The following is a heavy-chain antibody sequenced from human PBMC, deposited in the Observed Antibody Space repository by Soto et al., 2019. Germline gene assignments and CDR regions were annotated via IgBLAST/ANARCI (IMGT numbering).Heavy chain of an antibody. CDR2: ISCNVGST. V-gene: IGHV3-64D*08. Sequence: GGSLRLSCSASGFTFSSYAMHWVRQAPGKGLEYVSAISCNVGSTYYADCVEARFSIYRDNSKNTLYLQMSSLRAEDMAVYYCVKDRTYYDFWSCSLFDYWGQGTLVTVSS. CDR3: VKDRTYYDFWSCSLFDY. CDR1: GFTFSSYA. D-gene: IGHD3-3*01. J-gene: IGHJ4*02.